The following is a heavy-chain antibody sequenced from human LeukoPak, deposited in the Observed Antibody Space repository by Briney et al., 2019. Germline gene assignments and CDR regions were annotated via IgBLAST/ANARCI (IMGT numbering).Heavy chain of an antibody. J-gene: IGHJ3*02. CDR3: ARDLVDYYRDFDI. D-gene: IGHD3-10*01. V-gene: IGHV1-2*02. CDR1: GYTFTSYY. CDR2: INPNSGGT. Sequence: ASVKVSCKASGYTFTSYYMHWVRQAPGQGLEWMGWINPNSGGTNYAQKFQGRVTMTRDTSISTAYMERSRLRSDDTAVYYCARDLVDYYRDFDIWGQGTMVTVSS.